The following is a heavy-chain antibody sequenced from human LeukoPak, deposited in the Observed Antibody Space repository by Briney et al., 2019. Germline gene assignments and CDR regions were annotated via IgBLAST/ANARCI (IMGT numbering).Heavy chain of an antibody. D-gene: IGHD2-15*01. V-gene: IGHV3-74*01. Sequence: GGSPRLSCAASGFTLSSYWMHWVRQAPGKGPVWVSRINSDGSSTSYADSVKGRFTISRDNAKNTLYLQMNSLRAEDTAVYYCARGCSGGSCYSFYYYYGMDVWGQGTTVTVSS. CDR2: INSDGSST. CDR3: ARGCSGGSCYSFYYYYGMDV. CDR1: GFTLSSYW. J-gene: IGHJ6*02.